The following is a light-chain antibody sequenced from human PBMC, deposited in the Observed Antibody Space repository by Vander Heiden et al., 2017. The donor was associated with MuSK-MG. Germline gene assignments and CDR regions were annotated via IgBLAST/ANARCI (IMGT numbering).Light chain of an antibody. CDR2: VGS. V-gene: IGKV2-28*01. CDR1: RILFHNNGSNS. CDR3: MQALQTPWT. Sequence: IVITQSPLSLRVTPGEPASISCRSSRILFHNNGSNSWDWYLLRPGQSPQLLTYVGSSRASGVPDRFSGSGSGTDFTLKISRVEAEDVGVYYCMQALQTPWTFGQGTKVEIK. J-gene: IGKJ1*01.